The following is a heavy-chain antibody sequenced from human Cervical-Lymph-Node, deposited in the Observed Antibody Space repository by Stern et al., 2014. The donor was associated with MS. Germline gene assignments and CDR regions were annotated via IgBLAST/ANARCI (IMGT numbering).Heavy chain of an antibody. CDR3: ARLSTAVDF. CDR1: GGSISSRY. J-gene: IGHJ4*02. CDR2: ISHSGDT. Sequence: QVQLQESGPGLVKPSETLSLTCAVSGGSISSRYWGWIRQPPGKGLEWIGLISHSGDTKYNPPLKSRVTISLHTPQKPFSLKVTSVTAADTAGYYCARLSTAVDFWGQGTLVTVSS. V-gene: IGHV4-59*08.